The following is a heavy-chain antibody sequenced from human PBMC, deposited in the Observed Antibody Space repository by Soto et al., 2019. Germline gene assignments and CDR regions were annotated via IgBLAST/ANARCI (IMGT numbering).Heavy chain of an antibody. Sequence: GGALRLSCAASGCTCSSYSMNWVRQAPGKGLEWVSSISGSSSYIYYADSVKGRFTISRDNAKNSLYLQMNSLRAEDTAVYYCARDLAVAGNFDYWGQGTLVTVS. CDR1: GCTCSSYS. CDR3: ARDLAVAGNFDY. V-gene: IGHV3-21*01. CDR2: ISGSSSYI. D-gene: IGHD6-19*01. J-gene: IGHJ4*02.